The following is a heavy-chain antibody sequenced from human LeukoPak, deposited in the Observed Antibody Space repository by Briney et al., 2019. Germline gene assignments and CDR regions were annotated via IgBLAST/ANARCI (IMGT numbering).Heavy chain of an antibody. CDR3: ARDNSSSWSDY. CDR1: GFTFSSYS. V-gene: IGHV3-21*01. CDR2: ISSSSSYI. Sequence: SGGSLRLSCAASGFTFSSYSMNWVRQAPGKGLEWVSSISSSSSYIYYADSVKGRFTISRDNAKNSLFLQMNSLSAEDTAVYYCARDNSSSWSDYWGQGTLVTVSS. D-gene: IGHD6-6*01. J-gene: IGHJ4*02.